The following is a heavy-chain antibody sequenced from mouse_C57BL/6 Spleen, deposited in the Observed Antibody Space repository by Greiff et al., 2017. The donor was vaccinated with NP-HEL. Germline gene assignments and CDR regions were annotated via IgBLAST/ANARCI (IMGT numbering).Heavy chain of an antibody. Sequence: QVQLQQPGTELVKPGASVKLSCKASGYTFTSYWMHWVKQRPGQGLEWIGNINPSNGGTNYNEKFKSKATLTVAKSSSTAYMQLSSLTSEDSAVYYCARRGNYYGSSYGDYAMDYWGQGTSVTVSS. CDR1: GYTFTSYW. J-gene: IGHJ4*01. CDR2: INPSNGGT. D-gene: IGHD1-1*01. CDR3: ARRGNYYGSSYGDYAMDY. V-gene: IGHV1-53*01.